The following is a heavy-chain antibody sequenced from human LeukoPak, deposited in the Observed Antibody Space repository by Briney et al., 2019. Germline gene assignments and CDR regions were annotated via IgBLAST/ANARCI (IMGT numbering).Heavy chain of an antibody. V-gene: IGHV1-46*01. CDR2: INPSGGST. CDR1: GYTFTNYY. CDR3: ARSTLGGSGSYYTHYFDY. D-gene: IGHD3-10*01. J-gene: IGHJ4*02. Sequence: GASVKVSCKASGYTFTNYYMHWVRQAPGQGLEWMGIINPSGGSTRYAQKFQGRVTMTRDTSTSTVYMELSSLRSEDTAVYFCARSTLGGSGSYYTHYFDYWGQGTLVTVSS.